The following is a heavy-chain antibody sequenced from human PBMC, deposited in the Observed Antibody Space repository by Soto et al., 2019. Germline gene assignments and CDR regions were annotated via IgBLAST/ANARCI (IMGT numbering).Heavy chain of an antibody. D-gene: IGHD3-10*01. CDR3: ARVPRLSGSYYYYYGMDV. Sequence: SETLSLTCAVSGGSISGSNWWSWVRQPPGKGLEWIGEIYHSGSTNYNPSLKSRVTISVDKSKNQFSLKLSSVTAADTAVYYCARVPRLSGSYYYYYGMDVWGQGTTVTVSS. J-gene: IGHJ6*02. CDR1: GGSISGSNW. V-gene: IGHV4-4*02. CDR2: IYHSGST.